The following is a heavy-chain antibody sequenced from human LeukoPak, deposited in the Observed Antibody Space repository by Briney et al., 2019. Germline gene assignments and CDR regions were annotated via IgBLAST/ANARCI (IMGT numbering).Heavy chain of an antibody. CDR3: ARPVDYNAGDY. CDR1: GFTFSAYT. J-gene: IGHJ4*02. CDR2: ISSGSSSV. Sequence: GGSLRLSCSASGFTFSAYTMNWVRQAPGQGLEWVSYISSGSSSVYYADSVKGRFTISRDNAKNSLYLQINSLRAEDTAVYYCARPVDYNAGDYWGQGTLVTVSS. D-gene: IGHD5-12*01. V-gene: IGHV3-48*04.